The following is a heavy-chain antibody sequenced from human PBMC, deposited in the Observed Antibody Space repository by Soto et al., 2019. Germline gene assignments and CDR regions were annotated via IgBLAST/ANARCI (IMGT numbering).Heavy chain of an antibody. CDR2: IYYSGGT. CDR1: GGSISSYY. J-gene: IGHJ6*02. Sequence: SETLSLTCTVSGGSISSYYWSWIRQPPGKGLEWIGYIYYSGGTTYNPSLKSRVSISVDTSKNQFSLKFTSVTAADTAVYYCTTQGFGGFNGIVAGWGQGTTVTVSS. V-gene: IGHV4-59*08. D-gene: IGHD3-10*01. CDR3: TTQGFGGFNGIVAG.